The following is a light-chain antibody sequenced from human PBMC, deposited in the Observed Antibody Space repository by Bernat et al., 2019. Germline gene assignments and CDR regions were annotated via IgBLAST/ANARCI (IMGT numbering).Light chain of an antibody. CDR2: DVN. J-gene: IGLJ3*02. V-gene: IGLV2-11*01. CDR1: SSDVGGYNH. CDR3: CSSTGNPNWV. Sequence: QSALTQPRSVSGSPGQSVTISCTGTSSDVGGYNHVSWYQQHPGKAPKLMLYDVNKRPSGVPDRFSGFKSGNTASLAISGLQAEDEADYYCCSSTGNPNWVFGGGTKVTVL.